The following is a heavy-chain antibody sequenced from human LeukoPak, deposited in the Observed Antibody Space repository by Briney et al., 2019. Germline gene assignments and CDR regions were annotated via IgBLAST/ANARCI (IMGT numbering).Heavy chain of an antibody. Sequence: GESLKISCKGSGYSFTSYWIGWVCQMPGKGLEWMGIIYPGDSDTRYSPSFQGQVTISADKSISTAYLQWSSLKASDTAMYYCARCREYYYDSSGYVYWGQGTLVTVSS. CDR2: IYPGDSDT. CDR3: ARCREYYYDSSGYVY. V-gene: IGHV5-51*01. D-gene: IGHD3-22*01. J-gene: IGHJ4*02. CDR1: GYSFTSYW.